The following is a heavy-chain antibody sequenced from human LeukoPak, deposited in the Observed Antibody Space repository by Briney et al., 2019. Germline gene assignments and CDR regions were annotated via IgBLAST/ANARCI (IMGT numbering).Heavy chain of an antibody. CDR3: ARGDGWGSSTKPGWFDP. V-gene: IGHV3-30*02. CDR2: IRYDGTNK. D-gene: IGHD2-2*01. Sequence: GGSLRLSCAASGFSFSSYGMHWVRQAPGKGLEWVGFIRYDGTNKYDADSVKGRFTISRDNAKNSLYLQMNSLRAEDTAIYYCARGDGWGSSTKPGWFDPWGQGTLVTVSS. J-gene: IGHJ5*02. CDR1: GFSFSSYG.